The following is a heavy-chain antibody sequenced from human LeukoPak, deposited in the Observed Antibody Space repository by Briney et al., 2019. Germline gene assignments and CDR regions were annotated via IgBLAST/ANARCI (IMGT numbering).Heavy chain of an antibody. CDR2: IGASGEST. V-gene: IGHV3-23*01. CDR1: GFTFSVAA. J-gene: IGHJ4*02. D-gene: IGHD4-17*01. Sequence: GGSLRLSCAASGFTFSVAAMTWVRQAPGKGLEWVSLIGASGESTYYADSVKGRFTISRDNAKKSVYLQMNSLRAEDTAVYYCARDEDGDYTPDYWGQGTLVTVSS. CDR3: ARDEDGDYTPDY.